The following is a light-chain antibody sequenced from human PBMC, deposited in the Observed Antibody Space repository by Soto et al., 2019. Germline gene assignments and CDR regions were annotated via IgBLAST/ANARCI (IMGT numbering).Light chain of an antibody. Sequence: EIVLTQSPATVSLSPGERATLSCRASQSISTYLGWFQQKPGQAPRLLIYEVSNRVTGIPARFSGSGSGTDFTLTISRIEPEYSAVYYCQEHGNWPSLTFGGGTKVEVK. V-gene: IGKV3-11*01. CDR1: QSISTY. J-gene: IGKJ4*01. CDR2: EVS. CDR3: QEHGNWPSLT.